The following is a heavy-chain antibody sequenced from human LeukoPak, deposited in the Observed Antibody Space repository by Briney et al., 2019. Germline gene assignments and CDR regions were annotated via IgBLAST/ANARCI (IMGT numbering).Heavy chain of an antibody. V-gene: IGHV4-4*02. CDR2: IYHSGST. D-gene: IGHD5-12*01. CDR1: GGSISSSNW. Sequence: SGALSLTCAVSGGSISSSNWWSWVRPPPGKGLEWIGEIYHSGSTNYNPSLKSRVTISVDKSKNQFSLKLSSVTAADTAVYYCARSYSANDVYAVFDYWGQGTLVTVSS. J-gene: IGHJ4*02. CDR3: ARSYSANDVYAVFDY.